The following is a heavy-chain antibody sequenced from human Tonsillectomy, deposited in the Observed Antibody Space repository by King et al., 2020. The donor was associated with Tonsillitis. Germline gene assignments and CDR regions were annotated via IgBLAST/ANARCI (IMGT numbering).Heavy chain of an antibody. D-gene: IGHD3-22*01. J-gene: IGHJ4*02. V-gene: IGHV4-4*02. CDR2: IHRSGRT. CDR1: GVSINSNTW. CDR3: AAYPPETSGWRFDY. Sequence: QLQESGPGLVQPSGTLSLTCAVSGVSINSNTWWSWVRQPPGKGLEWIGEIHRSGRTNYSPSLNSRATISMDKSKNQVSLELTSVAAADTAVYYCAAYPPETSGWRFDYWGQGTLVTVSS.